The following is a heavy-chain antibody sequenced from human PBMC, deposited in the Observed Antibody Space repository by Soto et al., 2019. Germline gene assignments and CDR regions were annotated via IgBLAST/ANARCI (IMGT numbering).Heavy chain of an antibody. D-gene: IGHD3-10*01. V-gene: IGHV3-33*01. J-gene: IGHJ4*02. CDR1: GFTFSSYG. Sequence: ESVGGVVQPGRSLRLSCAASGFTFSSYGMHWVRQAPGKGLEWVAVIWYDGSNKYYADSVKGRFTISRDNSKNTLYLQMNSLRAEDTAVSYCATETLYGSGSNGGQGTLVTVSS. CDR2: IWYDGSNK. CDR3: ATETLYGSGSN.